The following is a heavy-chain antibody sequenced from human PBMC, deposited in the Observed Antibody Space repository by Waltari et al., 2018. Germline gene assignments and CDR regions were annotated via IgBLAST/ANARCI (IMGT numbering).Heavy chain of an antibody. J-gene: IGHJ6*02. V-gene: IGHV4-59*01. CDR1: GGSISSYY. D-gene: IGHD3-3*01. CDR2: IYYSGST. CDR3: AGVRFLGNYYYYYGMDV. Sequence: QVQLQESGPGLVKPSETLSLTCTVSGGSISSYYWSWIRQPPGKGLEWIGYIYYSGSTNYNPSLKSRVTISVDTSKNQFSLKLSSVTAADTVVYYCAGVRFLGNYYYYYGMDVWGQGTTVTVSS.